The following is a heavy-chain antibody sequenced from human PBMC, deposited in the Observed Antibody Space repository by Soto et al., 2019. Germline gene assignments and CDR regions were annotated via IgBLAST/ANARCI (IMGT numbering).Heavy chain of an antibody. CDR2: IDNAGTDS. V-gene: IGHV3-74*01. CDR3: ARGLFGPDV. J-gene: IGHJ6*04. Sequence: EVQLVESGGGLVQPGGSLRLSYAASGFTLSGRSMHWVRQAPGKGLVWVSGIDNAGTDSTYADSVKGRFTSSRDNAKNMLYLQMNSLRVEDTAVYYCARGLFGPDVWGKGTTVTVSS. D-gene: IGHD3-10*02. CDR1: GFTLSGRS.